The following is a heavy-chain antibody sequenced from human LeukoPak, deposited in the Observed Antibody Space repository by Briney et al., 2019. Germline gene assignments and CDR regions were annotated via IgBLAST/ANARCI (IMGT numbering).Heavy chain of an antibody. CDR2: IYYSGST. CDR3: ASLDRATVTPAY. V-gene: IGHV4-30-4*01. CDR1: GGSISSGDYY. J-gene: IGHJ4*02. D-gene: IGHD4-17*01. Sequence: PSQTLSLTCTVSGGSISSGDYYWSWIRQPPGKGLEWIGYIYYSGSTYYNPSLKSRVTISVDTSKNQFSLKLSSVTAADTAVYYCASLDRATVTPAYWGQGTLVTVSS.